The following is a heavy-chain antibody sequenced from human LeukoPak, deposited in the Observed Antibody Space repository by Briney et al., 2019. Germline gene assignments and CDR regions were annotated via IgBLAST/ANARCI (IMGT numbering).Heavy chain of an antibody. J-gene: IGHJ5*02. V-gene: IGHV3-48*01. Sequence: GGSLRLSCAASGFTFSSYSMNWVRQAPGKGLEWVSYISSSSSTIYYADSVKGRFTISRDNAKNSLYLQMNSLRAEDTAVYFCARVATGSYDWFDPWGQGTLVTVSS. CDR2: ISSSSSTI. D-gene: IGHD3-10*01. CDR1: GFTFSSYS. CDR3: ARVATGSYDWFDP.